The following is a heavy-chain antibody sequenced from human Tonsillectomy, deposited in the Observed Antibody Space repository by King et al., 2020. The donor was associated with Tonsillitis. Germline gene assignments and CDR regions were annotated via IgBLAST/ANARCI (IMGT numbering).Heavy chain of an antibody. V-gene: IGHV3-53*04. CDR1: GFTVSSNY. D-gene: IGHD6-19*01. CDR2: IYSGGST. Sequence: VQLVESGGGLDQPGGSLRLSCAASGFTVSSNYMSWVRQAPGKGLEWVSVIYSGGSTYYADSVKGRFTISRHNSKNTLYLQMNSLRAEDTAVYYCARTQYSSGWYHDGYFDYWGQGTLVTVSS. J-gene: IGHJ4*02. CDR3: ARTQYSSGWYHDGYFDY.